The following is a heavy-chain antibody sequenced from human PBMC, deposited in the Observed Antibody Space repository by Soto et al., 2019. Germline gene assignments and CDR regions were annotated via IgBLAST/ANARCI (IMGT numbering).Heavy chain of an antibody. Sequence: QVQLQQWGAGLLKPSETLSLTCVVYGESFGGFYWSWVRQSPGKGLEWIGEISQTETTAYSPSLKSPVTISADTSKKPFSLTLTSVTAADTAGYYLVHSPNVTVDHWGHGTLVTVSS. D-gene: IGHD2-21*01. CDR1: GESFGGFY. CDR2: ISQTETT. J-gene: IGHJ4*01. V-gene: IGHV4-34*01. CDR3: VHSPNVTVDH.